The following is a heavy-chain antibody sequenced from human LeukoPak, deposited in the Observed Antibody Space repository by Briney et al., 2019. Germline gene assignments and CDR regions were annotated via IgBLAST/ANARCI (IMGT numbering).Heavy chain of an antibody. CDR1: GGSISSGGYY. CDR2: IYYGGST. D-gene: IGHD2-15*01. CDR3: ARVGLGYCSGGSCPIYYYYGMDV. V-gene: IGHV4-31*03. J-gene: IGHJ6*02. Sequence: SETLSLTCTVSGGSISSGGYYWSWIRQHPGKGLEWIGYIYYGGSTYYNPSLKSRVTISVDTSKNQFSLKLSSVTAADTAVYYCARVGLGYCSGGSCPIYYYYGMDVWGQGTTVTVSS.